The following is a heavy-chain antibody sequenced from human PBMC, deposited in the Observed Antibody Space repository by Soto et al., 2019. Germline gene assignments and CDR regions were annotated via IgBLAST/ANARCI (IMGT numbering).Heavy chain of an antibody. CDR2: ISAYNGNT. D-gene: IGHD6-19*01. CDR1: GYTFTSYG. CDR3: ARVDRARRKADYYYGMDV. Sequence: QVQLVQSGAEVKKPGASVKVSCKASGYTFTSYGISWVRQAPGQGLEWMGWISAYNGNTNYAQKLQGRVTMTTDTSTSTAYMELRSLRSDDTAVYYWARVDRARRKADYYYGMDVWGQGTTVTVSS. J-gene: IGHJ6*02. V-gene: IGHV1-18*01.